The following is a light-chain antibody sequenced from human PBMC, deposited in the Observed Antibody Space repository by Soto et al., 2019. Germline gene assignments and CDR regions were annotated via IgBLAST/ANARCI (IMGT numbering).Light chain of an antibody. CDR1: QSVDSR. CDR2: GAS. Sequence: EIVMTQSPATLSVSPGERATLSCRASQSVDSRLAWYQQKPGQGTRLLIYGASSRATGIPARFSGSGSGTEFTLTISSLESEDFAVYYCQHYSTSLWTFGQGTKVEIK. V-gene: IGKV3-15*01. J-gene: IGKJ1*01. CDR3: QHYSTSLWT.